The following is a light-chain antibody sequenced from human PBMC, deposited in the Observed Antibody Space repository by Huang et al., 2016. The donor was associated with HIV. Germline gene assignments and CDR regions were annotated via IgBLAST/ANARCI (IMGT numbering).Light chain of an antibody. Sequence: EVLLTQSPATLSVSPGERATLSCRASQSVSTHLDWYQQKPGQAPRLRIYGASTRATGVPARFSGSGSGTEFTLTISSLQSEDSAVYYCQQYNSWPPLFTFGPGTKVDIK. J-gene: IGKJ3*01. CDR1: QSVSTH. V-gene: IGKV3-15*01. CDR2: GAS. CDR3: QQYNSWPPLFT.